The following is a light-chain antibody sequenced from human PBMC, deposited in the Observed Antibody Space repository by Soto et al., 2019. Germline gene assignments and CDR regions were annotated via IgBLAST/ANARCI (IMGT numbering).Light chain of an antibody. Sequence: DIVMTQSPDSLAVSLGERATINCKSSRSVLYSSNNKNYLAWYQQKPGQPPKLLIYWASTRESGVPDRFSGSGSGTDFTLTISSLQAEDVAVYYCQQYYTFKTFGQGTKVEIK. V-gene: IGKV4-1*01. CDR2: WAS. J-gene: IGKJ1*01. CDR3: QQYYTFKT. CDR1: RSVLYSSNNKNY.